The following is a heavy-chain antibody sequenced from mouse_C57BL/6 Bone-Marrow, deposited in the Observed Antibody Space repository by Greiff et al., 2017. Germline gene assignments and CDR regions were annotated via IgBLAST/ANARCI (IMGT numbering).Heavy chain of an antibody. Sequence: EVKLVESGGDLVKPGGSLKLSCAASGFTFSSYGMSWVRQTPDKRLEWVATISSGGSYTYYPDSVKGRFTISRDNAKNTLYLQMSSLKSEDTAMYYCARLDREYAIDYWGQGTSVTVSA. CDR2: ISSGGSYT. CDR1: GFTFSSYG. V-gene: IGHV5-6*01. D-gene: IGHD3-2*01. J-gene: IGHJ4*01. CDR3: ARLDREYAIDY.